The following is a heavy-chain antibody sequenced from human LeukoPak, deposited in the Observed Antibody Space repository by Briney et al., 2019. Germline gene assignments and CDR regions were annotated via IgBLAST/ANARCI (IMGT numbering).Heavy chain of an antibody. V-gene: IGHV1-24*01. CDR3: ATDRPDYGDYGRPYYFDY. CDR2: FDPEDGET. CDR1: GYTLTELS. Sequence: ASVRVSCKVSGYTLTELSMHWVRQAPGKGLEWMGGFDPEDGETIYAQKFQGRVTMTEDTSTDTAYMELSSLRSEDTAVYYCATDRPDYGDYGRPYYFDYWGQGTLVTVSS. D-gene: IGHD4-17*01. J-gene: IGHJ4*02.